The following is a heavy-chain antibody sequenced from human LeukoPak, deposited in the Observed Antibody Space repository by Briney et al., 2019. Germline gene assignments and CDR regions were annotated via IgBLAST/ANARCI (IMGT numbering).Heavy chain of an antibody. Sequence: GGSLRLSCAASGFTFSSYGMHWVRQAPGKGLEWVAFIRYDGSNKYYADSVKGRFTISRDNSKNTLYLQMNSLRAEDTAVYYCAKEGDFSASPFDYWGQGTLVTVSS. CDR1: GFTFSSYG. CDR3: AKEGDFSASPFDY. CDR2: IRYDGSNK. J-gene: IGHJ4*02. D-gene: IGHD2-15*01. V-gene: IGHV3-30*02.